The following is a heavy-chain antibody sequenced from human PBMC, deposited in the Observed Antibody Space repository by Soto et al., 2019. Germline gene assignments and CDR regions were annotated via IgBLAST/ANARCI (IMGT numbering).Heavy chain of an antibody. J-gene: IGHJ6*02. V-gene: IGHV1-18*01. CDR3: AATGGNYYGQDV. Sequence: ASVKVSWKECDNRFTQNGSNWGRQAPWQGLEWMGWISGYNGNTKYAQKFQDRVTMTADTSTRTAFMEVRSLTSDDTGVYFCAATGGNYYGQDVCAQRSTV. CDR1: DNRFTQNG. CDR2: ISGYNGNT. D-gene: IGHD2-15*01.